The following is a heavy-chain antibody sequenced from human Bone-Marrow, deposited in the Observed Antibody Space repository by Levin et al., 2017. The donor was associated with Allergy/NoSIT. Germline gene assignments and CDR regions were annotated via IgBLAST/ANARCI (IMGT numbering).Heavy chain of an antibody. Sequence: PSETLSLTCAVYGGSFSGYYWSWIRQPPGKGLEWIGEINHSGSTNYNPSLKSRVTISVDTSKNQFSLKLSSVTAADTAVYYCARSRRFVEWPIDYWGQGTLVTVSS. D-gene: IGHD3-3*01. CDR1: GGSFSGYY. V-gene: IGHV4-34*01. CDR2: INHSGST. J-gene: IGHJ4*02. CDR3: ARSRRFVEWPIDY.